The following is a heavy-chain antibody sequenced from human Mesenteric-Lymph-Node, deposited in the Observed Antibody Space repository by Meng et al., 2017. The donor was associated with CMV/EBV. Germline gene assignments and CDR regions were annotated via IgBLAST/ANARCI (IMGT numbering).Heavy chain of an antibody. CDR1: GFTFSSYW. CDR2: INSDGSST. CDR3: ARVEVDTATVDY. V-gene: IGHV3-74*01. J-gene: IGHJ4*02. D-gene: IGHD5-18*01. Sequence: GESLKISCAASGFTFSSYWMHWVRQAPGKGLVWVSRINSDGSSTNYADSVKGRFTISRDNAKNTLYLQMNSLRAEDTAVYYCARVEVDTATVDYWGQGTLVTVSS.